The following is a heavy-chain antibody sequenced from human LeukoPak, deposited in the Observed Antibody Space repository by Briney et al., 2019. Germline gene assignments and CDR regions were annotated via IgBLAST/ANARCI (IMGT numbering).Heavy chain of an antibody. V-gene: IGHV1-2*02. CDR1: GYTFTGYY. J-gene: IGHJ5*02. D-gene: IGHD5-18*01. Sequence: ASVKVSCKASGYTFTGYYMHWVRQAPGQGLEWMGWINPNSGGTNYAQKFQGRVTMTRDTSISTAYMELSRLRSDDTAVYYCARTAMVLFPAGKYNWFDPWGQGTLVTVSS. CDR3: ARTAMVLFPAGKYNWFDP. CDR2: INPNSGGT.